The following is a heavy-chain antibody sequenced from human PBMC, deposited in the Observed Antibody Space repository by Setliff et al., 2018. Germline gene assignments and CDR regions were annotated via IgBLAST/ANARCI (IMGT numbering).Heavy chain of an antibody. V-gene: IGHV4-59*02. J-gene: IGHJ4*02. CDR3: TRGGERYHTAN. D-gene: IGHD2-2*01. CDR1: GASVSSHY. CDR2: ISYSGIT. Sequence: SETLSLTCNVSGASVSSHYWDWIRQPPGKGLEWIGFISYSGITNYNPSLKSRVTMSIDKSKNQFSLNLRSVTAADTAVYYCTRGGERYHTANWGQGTLVTVSS.